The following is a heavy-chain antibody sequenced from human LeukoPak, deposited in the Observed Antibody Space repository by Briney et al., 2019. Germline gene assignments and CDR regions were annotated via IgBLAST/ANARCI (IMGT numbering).Heavy chain of an antibody. CDR3: AKKGSSFGEEYYYGMDV. J-gene: IGHJ6*02. V-gene: IGHV3-23*01. CDR1: GFTFSSYA. CDR2: ISGSGGST. D-gene: IGHD3-10*01. Sequence: GGSLRLSCAASGFTFSSYAMSWVRQAPGKGLEWVSAISGSGGSTYYADSVKGRFTISRDNSKNTLYLQMNSLRAEDTAVYYCAKKGSSFGEEYYYGMDVWGQGTTVTASS.